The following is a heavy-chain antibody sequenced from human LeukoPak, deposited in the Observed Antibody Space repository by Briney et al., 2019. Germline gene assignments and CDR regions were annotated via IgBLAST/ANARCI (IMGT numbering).Heavy chain of an antibody. J-gene: IGHJ4*02. D-gene: IGHD6-13*01. V-gene: IGHV4-39*07. CDR2: IYYSEST. Sequence: PSGTLSLTCTVSGGSISSSSYFWGWIRQPPGKGLEWIGSIYYSESTYYNPSLKSRVTISVDTSKNQFSLKLSSVTAADTAVYYCARDPYSSSWYRGMGFDYWGQGTLVTVSS. CDR3: ARDPYSSSWYRGMGFDY. CDR1: GGSISSSSYF.